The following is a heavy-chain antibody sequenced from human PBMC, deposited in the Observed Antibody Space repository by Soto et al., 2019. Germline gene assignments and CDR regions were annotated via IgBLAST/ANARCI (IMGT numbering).Heavy chain of an antibody. J-gene: IGHJ6*02. CDR3: AREISYVSGGHHYYGMDV. CDR1: XXTFNDGG. V-gene: IGHV3-9*01. D-gene: IGHD3-16*01. Sequence: SLXLSCAXXXXTFNDGGMRXVRKAPGKGLEWDSSISWNSVSIGYAGSVKGRFTISRDNAKDPRYLKLFFLRAEDTAVYYCAREISYVSGGHHYYGMDVLGQGTAVTVSS. CDR2: ISWNSVSI.